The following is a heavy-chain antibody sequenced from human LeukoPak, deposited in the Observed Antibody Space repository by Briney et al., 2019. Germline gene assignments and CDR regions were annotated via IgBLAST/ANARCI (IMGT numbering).Heavy chain of an antibody. D-gene: IGHD3-22*01. CDR1: GFTFSSYA. V-gene: IGHV3-23*01. Sequence: PGGPLRLSCAASGFTFSSYAMSWVRQAPGKGLEWVSAISGSGGSTYYADSVKGRFTISRDNSKNTLYLQMNSLRAEDTAVYYCAKNPYDSSGYYFDREYYFDYWGQGTLVTVSS. J-gene: IGHJ4*02. CDR2: ISGSGGST. CDR3: AKNPYDSSGYYFDREYYFDY.